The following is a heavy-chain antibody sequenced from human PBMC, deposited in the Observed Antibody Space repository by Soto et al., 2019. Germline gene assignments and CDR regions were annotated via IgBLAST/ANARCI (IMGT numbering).Heavy chain of an antibody. CDR1: GFTFSSYS. CDR3: ARERGSGSYYTSYGMDA. J-gene: IGHJ6*02. V-gene: IGHV3-21*01. Sequence: GGSLRVSCAASGFTFSSYSMNWVRQAPGKGLEWVSSISSSSSYIYYADSVKGRFTISRDNAKNSLYLQMNSLRAEDTAVYYCARERGSGSYYTSYGMDAWGQGTTVTVSS. D-gene: IGHD3-10*01. CDR2: ISSSSSYI.